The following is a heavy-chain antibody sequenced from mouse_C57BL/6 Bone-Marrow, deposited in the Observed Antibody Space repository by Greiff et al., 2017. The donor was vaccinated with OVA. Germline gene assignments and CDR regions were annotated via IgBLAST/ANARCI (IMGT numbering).Heavy chain of an antibody. Sequence: QVQLQQSGPELVKPGASVKISCKASGYAFSSSWMNWVKQRPGKGLEWIGRIYPGDGDTNYNGKFKGKATLTADKSSSTAYMQLSSLTSEDSAVYFCARWGLRLRGDYFDYWGQGTTLTVSS. CDR2: IYPGDGDT. CDR1: GYAFSSSW. D-gene: IGHD3-2*02. J-gene: IGHJ2*01. V-gene: IGHV1-82*01. CDR3: ARWGLRLRGDYFDY.